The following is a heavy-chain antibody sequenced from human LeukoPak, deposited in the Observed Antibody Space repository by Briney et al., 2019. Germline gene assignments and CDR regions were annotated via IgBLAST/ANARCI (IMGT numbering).Heavy chain of an antibody. CDR3: ARVDGFPYYFDY. CDR2: ISAYNGNT. Sequence: ASVKVSCKTSGFTFTGYYVHWVRQAPGQGLEWMGWISAYNGNTNYAQKLQGRVTMTTDTSTSTAYMELRSLRSDDTAVYYCARVDGFPYYFDYWGQGTLVTVSS. J-gene: IGHJ4*02. CDR1: GFTFTGYY. V-gene: IGHV1-18*04.